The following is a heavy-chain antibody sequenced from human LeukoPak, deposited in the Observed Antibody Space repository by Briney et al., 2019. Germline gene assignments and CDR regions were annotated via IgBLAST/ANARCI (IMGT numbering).Heavy chain of an antibody. CDR3: ASGLYGGVFDN. V-gene: IGHV3-23*01. J-gene: IGHJ4*02. CDR2: ISTGSDST. CDR1: GFTFRNYA. D-gene: IGHD4/OR15-4a*01. Sequence: GGCLRLSCVMSGFTFRNYAMNWVRQAPGKGREWISDISTGSDSTYHIESVRGRFPTSRDNSKNTLYLQMNSLRLDDTAVYYCASGLYGGVFDNWGQGTLVTVSS.